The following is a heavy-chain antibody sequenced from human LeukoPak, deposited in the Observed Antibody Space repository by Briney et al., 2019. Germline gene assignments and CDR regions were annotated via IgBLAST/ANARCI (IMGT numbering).Heavy chain of an antibody. V-gene: IGHV4-39*01. CDR3: ARQPVVPAAYYYMDV. Sequence: SETLSLTCTVSGGSISSSSYYWGWIRQPPGKGLEWIGSIYYSGSTFYNPSLKSPVTISVDTSKNQFSLKLSSVTAADTAVYYCARQPVVPAAYYYMDVWGKGTTVTVSS. CDR2: IYYSGST. J-gene: IGHJ6*03. D-gene: IGHD2-2*01. CDR1: GGSISSSSYY.